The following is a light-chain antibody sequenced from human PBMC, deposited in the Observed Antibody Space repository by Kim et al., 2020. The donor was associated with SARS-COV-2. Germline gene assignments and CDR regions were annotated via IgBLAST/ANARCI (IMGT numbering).Light chain of an antibody. CDR2: EVS. V-gene: IGLV2-18*02. CDR1: SSDVGSYNR. J-gene: IGLJ1*01. CDR3: SSYTSSSTSYV. Sequence: QSVTITCTETSSDVGSYNRVSWYQQPPGTAPKLMIYEVSNRPSGVPDRFSGSKSGNTASLTISGLQAEDEADYYCSSYTSSSTSYVFGTGTKVTVL.